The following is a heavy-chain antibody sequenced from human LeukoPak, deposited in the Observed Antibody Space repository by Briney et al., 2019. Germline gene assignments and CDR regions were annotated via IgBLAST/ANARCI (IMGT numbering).Heavy chain of an antibody. Sequence: TPSQTLSLTCTVSGGSISSGGYYWSWIRQHPGKGLEWIRYIYYSRSTYYNPSLKSPVTISVDTSKNQFSLKLSSVTAAETAVYYCARECPRGVPAAHGCFDYWGQGTLVTVSS. CDR3: ARECPRGVPAAHGCFDY. CDR2: IYYSRST. CDR1: GGSISSGGYY. J-gene: IGHJ4*02. D-gene: IGHD2-2*01. V-gene: IGHV4-31*01.